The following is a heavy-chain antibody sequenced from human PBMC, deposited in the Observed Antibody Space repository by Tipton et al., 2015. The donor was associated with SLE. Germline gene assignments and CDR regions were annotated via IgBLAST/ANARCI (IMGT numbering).Heavy chain of an antibody. Sequence: TLSLTCTVSGGSISSHYWSWIRQPPGKGLEWIGYIYDSGSISYNPSLKSRVTISVDTSKNQFSLKLSSVTAADTAVYYCAGARGDAFDLWGQGTMVTVSS. CDR1: GGSISSHY. CDR2: IYDSGSI. CDR3: AGARGDAFDL. J-gene: IGHJ3*01. D-gene: IGHD3-10*01. V-gene: IGHV4-59*11.